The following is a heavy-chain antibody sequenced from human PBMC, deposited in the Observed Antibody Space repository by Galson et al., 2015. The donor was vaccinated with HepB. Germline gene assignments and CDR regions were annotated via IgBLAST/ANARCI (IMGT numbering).Heavy chain of an antibody. V-gene: IGHV3-7*03. CDR3: AREGGCSSTSCYRDAFDI. J-gene: IGHJ3*02. CDR2: IKQDGSEK. CDR1: EFTFSSYW. Sequence: SLRLSCAASEFTFSSYWMSWVRQAPGKGLEWVANIKQDGSEKYYVDSVKGRFTISRDNAKNSLYLQMNSLRAEDTAVYYCAREGGCSSTSCYRDAFDIWGQGTMVTVSS. D-gene: IGHD2-2*02.